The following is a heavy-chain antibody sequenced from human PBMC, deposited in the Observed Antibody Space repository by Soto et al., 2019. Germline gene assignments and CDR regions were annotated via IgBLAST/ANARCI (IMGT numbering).Heavy chain of an antibody. CDR2: IYHSGST. CDR1: GGSISSGGYS. J-gene: IGHJ4*02. Sequence: QLQLQESGSGLVKPSQTLSLTCAVSGGSISSGGYSWSWIRQPPGKGLERIGYIYHSGSTYYNPSLKVRVPISVDCSMNQCSLKLPSVTAAATAVYYCARVPLLWGQGTLVTVAS. V-gene: IGHV4-30-2*01. CDR3: ARVPLL. D-gene: IGHD1-26*01.